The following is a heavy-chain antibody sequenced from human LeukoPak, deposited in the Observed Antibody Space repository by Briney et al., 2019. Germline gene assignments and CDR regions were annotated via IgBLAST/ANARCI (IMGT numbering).Heavy chain of an antibody. D-gene: IGHD6-19*01. CDR3: AKPSRGSGWYGEFDY. Sequence: GGSLRLSCAASGFTFARNGMSWVRQAPGKGLEWISAISGRGGSTYYADSVKGRFTISRDNSKNTLYLQMNSLRAEDTAVYYCAKPSRGSGWYGEFDYWGQGTLVSVSS. CDR1: GFTFARNG. J-gene: IGHJ4*02. CDR2: ISGRGGST. V-gene: IGHV3-23*01.